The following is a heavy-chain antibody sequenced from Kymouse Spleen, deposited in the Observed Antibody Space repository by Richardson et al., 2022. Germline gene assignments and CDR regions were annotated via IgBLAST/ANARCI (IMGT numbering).Heavy chain of an antibody. D-gene: IGHD3-10*01. CDR3: ARTTMVRGAVLNWFDP. CDR2: IYYSGST. V-gene: IGHV4-31*03. CDR1: GGSISSGGYY. J-gene: IGHJ5*02. Sequence: QVQLQESGPGLVKPSQTLSLTCTVSGGSISSGGYYWSWIRQHPGKGLEWIGYIYYSGSTYYNPSLKSRVTISVDTSKNQFSLKLSSVTAADTAVYYCARTTMVRGAVLNWFDPWGQGTLVTVSS.